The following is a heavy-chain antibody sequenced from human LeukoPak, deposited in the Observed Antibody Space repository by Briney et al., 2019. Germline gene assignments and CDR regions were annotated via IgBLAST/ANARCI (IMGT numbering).Heavy chain of an antibody. J-gene: IGHJ3*02. V-gene: IGHV1-69*13. Sequence: SVKVSCKASGGTFSSYAISWVRQAPGQGLEWMGGIIPIFGTANYAQKFQGRVTITADESTSTAYMELSSLRSEDTAVYYCARGRSDSSGYYYATEAFDIWGQGTMVGVSS. CDR1: GGTFSSYA. D-gene: IGHD3-22*01. CDR2: IIPIFGTA. CDR3: ARGRSDSSGYYYATEAFDI.